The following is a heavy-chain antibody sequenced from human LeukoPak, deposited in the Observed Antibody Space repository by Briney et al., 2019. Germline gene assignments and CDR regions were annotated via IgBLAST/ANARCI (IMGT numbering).Heavy chain of an antibody. V-gene: IGHV1-2*02. CDR1: GYTFTGNY. CDR2: INPNSGGT. Sequence: ASVKVSCKASGYTFTGNYMYWVRQAPGQGLEWMGWINPNSGGTNYAQKFQGRVTMTRDTSISTAYTELSRLRSDDTAVYYCTRAAYCSGGSCSDWFDPWGQGTLVTVSS. D-gene: IGHD2-15*01. CDR3: TRAAYCSGGSCSDWFDP. J-gene: IGHJ5*02.